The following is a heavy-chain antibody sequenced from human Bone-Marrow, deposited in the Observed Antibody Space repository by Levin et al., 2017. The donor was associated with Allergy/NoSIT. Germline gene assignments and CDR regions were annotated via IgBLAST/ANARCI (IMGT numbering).Heavy chain of an antibody. J-gene: IGHJ4*02. Sequence: SQTLSLTCAVYGGSFSGYSWSWIRQPPGKGLEWIGEIYHSGSTNYNPSLKSRVTISVDTSRNQFSVKLSSVNAADTAVYYCARGRGGYSYGYPRVSFFDYWGQGTQVTVSS. CDR1: GGSFSGYS. CDR2: IYHSGST. D-gene: IGHD5-18*01. V-gene: IGHV4-34*01. CDR3: ARGRGGYSYGYPRVSFFDY.